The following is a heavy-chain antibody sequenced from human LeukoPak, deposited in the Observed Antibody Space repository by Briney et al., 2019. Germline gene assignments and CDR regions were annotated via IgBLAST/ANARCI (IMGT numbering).Heavy chain of an antibody. V-gene: IGHV3-30*04. J-gene: IGHJ6*02. D-gene: IGHD3-3*01. CDR3: VFFFRQKTAYDMDV. CDR1: GFTFSSYA. CDR2: ISYDGSNK. Sequence: GGSLRLSCAASGFTFSSYAMHWVRQAPGKGLEWVAVISYDGSNKYYADSVKGRFTISRDNSKNTLYLQMNSLRAEDTAVYYCVFFFRQKTAYDMDVWGQGTTVTVSS.